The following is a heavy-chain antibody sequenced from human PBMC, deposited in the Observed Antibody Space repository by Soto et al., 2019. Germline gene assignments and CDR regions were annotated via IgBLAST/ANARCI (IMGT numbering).Heavy chain of an antibody. CDR1: GYTFTSYG. J-gene: IGHJ4*02. Sequence: QVQLVQSGAEVKKPGASVKVSCKASGYTFTSYGISWVRQAPGQGLEWMGWISAYNGNTNYAQKFQGRVTITADESTSTAYMELSSLRSEDTSVYYCAGRAARHRFDYWGQGTLVTVSS. CDR3: AGRAARHRFDY. CDR2: ISAYNGNT. D-gene: IGHD6-6*01. V-gene: IGHV1-18*01.